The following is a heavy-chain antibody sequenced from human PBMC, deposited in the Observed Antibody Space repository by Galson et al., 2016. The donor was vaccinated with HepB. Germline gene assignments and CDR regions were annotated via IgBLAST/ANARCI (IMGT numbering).Heavy chain of an antibody. V-gene: IGHV1-8*01. CDR1: GYTFTSYD. CDR3: ARGRYCISNSCYFARTVPLDY. J-gene: IGHJ4*02. D-gene: IGHD2-2*01. Sequence: SVKVSCKASGYTFTSYDINWVRQATGQGLEWMGWMNPNSGNTGYAQKFQGRVTMTRNTSISTAYMELSSLRSEDTAVYYCARGRYCISNSCYFARTVPLDYWGQGTLVTFSS. CDR2: MNPNSGNT.